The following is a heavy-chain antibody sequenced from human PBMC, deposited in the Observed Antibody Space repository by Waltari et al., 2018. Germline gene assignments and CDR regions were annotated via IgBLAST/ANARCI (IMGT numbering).Heavy chain of an antibody. J-gene: IGHJ4*02. CDR3: VRHRTTYPLEIDY. V-gene: IGHV5-10-1*01. Sequence: EVQLVQSGAEVKKPEESLRISCEGSGHSFTRHWISWVRQMPGKGLGWVGRIDPSDSFRNYGPAFEGHVTISVDQSLRTAYLQWDSLKASDTAIYYCVRHRTTYPLEIDYWGQGTLVTVSS. CDR2: IDPSDSFR. D-gene: IGHD2-2*01. CDR1: GHSFTRHW.